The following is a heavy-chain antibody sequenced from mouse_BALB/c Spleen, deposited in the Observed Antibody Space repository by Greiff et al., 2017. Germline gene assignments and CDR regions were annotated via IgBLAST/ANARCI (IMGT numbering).Heavy chain of an antibody. J-gene: IGHJ2*01. CDR2: IYPGSGST. D-gene: IGHD1-1*01. CDR1: GYNFTSYW. V-gene: IGHV1-55*01. CDR3: ARDYGFDY. Sequence: VQLQQPGAELVKPGTSVKLSCKASGYNFTSYWINWVKLRPGQGLEWIGDIYPGSGSTNYNEKFKSKATLTVDTSSSTAYMQLSSLASEDSALYYCARDYGFDYWGQGTTLTVSS.